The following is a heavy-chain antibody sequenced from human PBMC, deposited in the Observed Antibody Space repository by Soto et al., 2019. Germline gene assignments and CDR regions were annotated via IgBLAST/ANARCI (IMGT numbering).Heavy chain of an antibody. CDR2: IIPIFGTA. CDR3: ARGGITIFGVVRVDYYSYYGMDV. CDR1: GGTFSSYA. V-gene: IGHV1-69*13. J-gene: IGHJ6*02. D-gene: IGHD3-3*01. Sequence: SVKVSCKASGGTFSSYAISWVRQAPGQGLEWMGGIIPIFGTANYAQKFQGRVTITADESTSTAYMELSSLRSEDTAVYYCARGGITIFGVVRVDYYSYYGMDVRGQGTTVTVS.